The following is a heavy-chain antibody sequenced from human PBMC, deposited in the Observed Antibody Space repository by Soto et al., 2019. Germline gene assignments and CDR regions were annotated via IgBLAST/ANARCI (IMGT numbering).Heavy chain of an antibody. J-gene: IGHJ4*02. CDR2: IYSGGST. V-gene: IGHV3-53*01. CDR3: ARGQATGIQSDRDY. Sequence: GGSLRLSCAASGFTVSSNYMSWVRQAPGKGLEWVSVIYSGGSTYYADSVKGRFTISRDNSKNTLYLQMNSLRAEDTAVYYCARGQATGIQSDRDYWGQGTLVTVSS. D-gene: IGHD5-18*01. CDR1: GFTVSSNY.